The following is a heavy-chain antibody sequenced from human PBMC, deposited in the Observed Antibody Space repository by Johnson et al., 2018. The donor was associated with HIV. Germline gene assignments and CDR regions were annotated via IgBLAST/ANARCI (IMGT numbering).Heavy chain of an antibody. V-gene: IGHV3-30*04. CDR3: ARVARHDGWWFDAFDI. J-gene: IGHJ3*02. CDR1: GFTFSSYA. CDR2: ISYDGSNK. D-gene: IGHD2-15*01. Sequence: QEKLVESGGGVVQPGRSLRLSCAASGFTFSSYAMHWVRQAPGKGLEWVAVISYDGSNKYYADSVKGRFTISRDNSKNTLYLQMNSLRAEDTAVYYCARVARHDGWWFDAFDIWGQGTMVTVSS.